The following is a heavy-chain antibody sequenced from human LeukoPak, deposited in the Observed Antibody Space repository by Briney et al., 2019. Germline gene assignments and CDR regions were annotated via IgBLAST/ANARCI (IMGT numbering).Heavy chain of an antibody. Sequence: GGSLRLSCAASGFTFSDYYMSWIRQAPGKGLEWVSYISSSGSTIYYADSVKGRFTISRDNAKNSLYLQINSLRAEDTAVYYCARGSPYYYDSSGHNFDYWGQGTLVTVSS. D-gene: IGHD3-22*01. J-gene: IGHJ4*02. CDR3: ARGSPYYYDSSGHNFDY. CDR1: GFTFSDYY. CDR2: ISSSGSTI. V-gene: IGHV3-11*04.